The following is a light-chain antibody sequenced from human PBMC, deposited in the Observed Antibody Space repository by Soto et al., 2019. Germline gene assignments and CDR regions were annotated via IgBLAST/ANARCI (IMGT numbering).Light chain of an antibody. V-gene: IGKV3-15*01. Sequence: EIVMTQSPATLSVSPGERATLSCRASQSVSSNLAWYQQKPGPAPRLLIYGASTRATGIPARFSGSGSGTEFTLTISSLQSEDFAVDYCQQYNNWPLFGGGTKVEIK. CDR3: QQYNNWPL. J-gene: IGKJ4*01. CDR1: QSVSSN. CDR2: GAS.